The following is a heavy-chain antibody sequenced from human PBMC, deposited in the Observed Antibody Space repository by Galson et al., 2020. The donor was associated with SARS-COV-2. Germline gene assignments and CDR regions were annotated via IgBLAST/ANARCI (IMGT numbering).Heavy chain of an antibody. V-gene: IGHV3-30*04. CDR1: GFTFSNYA. CDR2: ISYNGSNK. J-gene: IGHJ6*02. CDR3: TSLWGCGRDGYGVGKDYYYYYGMDV. Sequence: GGSLRLSCAASGFTFSNYAMHWVRQAPDKGLEWVAVISYNGSNKYYADSVKGRFTISRDNSKNTLYLQMNSLRAEDTAIYYCTSLWGCGRDGYGVGKDYYYYYGMDVWGQGTTVTVSS. D-gene: IGHD3-16*01.